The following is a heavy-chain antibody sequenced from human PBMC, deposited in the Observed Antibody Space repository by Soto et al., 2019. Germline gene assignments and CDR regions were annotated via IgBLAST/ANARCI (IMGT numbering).Heavy chain of an antibody. CDR3: AREASVATVLDY. J-gene: IGHJ4*02. CDR1: GFSFSSYA. Sequence: PGGSLRLACAASGFSFSSYAMHWVRQAPGKGLEWVAVIWYDGSNKYYADSVKGRFTISRDNSKNTLYLQMNSLRAEDTAVYYCAREASVATVLDYWGQGTLVTVSS. D-gene: IGHD5-12*01. CDR2: IWYDGSNK. V-gene: IGHV3-33*01.